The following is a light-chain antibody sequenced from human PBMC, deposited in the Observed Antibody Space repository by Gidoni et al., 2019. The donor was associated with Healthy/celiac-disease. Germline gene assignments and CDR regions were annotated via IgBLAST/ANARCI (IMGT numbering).Light chain of an antibody. V-gene: IGKV3-11*01. CDR1: QSVSSY. CDR2: DAS. Sequence: EIVLTHSPATLSLSPGERATLSCRASQSVSSYLAWYQQKPGQAPSLLIYDASNRATGIPARFSGSGSETDFTLTISSLEPEDFAVYYCQQRSNWPWTFGQGTKVEIK. J-gene: IGKJ1*01. CDR3: QQRSNWPWT.